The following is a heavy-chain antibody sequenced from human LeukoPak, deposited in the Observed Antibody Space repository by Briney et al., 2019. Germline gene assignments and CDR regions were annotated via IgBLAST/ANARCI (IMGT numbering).Heavy chain of an antibody. CDR1: GGSISSSSYH. CDR3: ASKQWLVRDWFDP. V-gene: IGHV4-39*01. Sequence: SETLSLTCTVSGGSISSSSYHWGWIRQPPGKGLEWIGSIYYSGSTYNNPSLKSRVTISVDTSKNQFSLKLSSVTAADTAVYYCASKQWLVRDWFDPWGQGTLVTVSS. J-gene: IGHJ5*02. D-gene: IGHD6-19*01. CDR2: IYYSGST.